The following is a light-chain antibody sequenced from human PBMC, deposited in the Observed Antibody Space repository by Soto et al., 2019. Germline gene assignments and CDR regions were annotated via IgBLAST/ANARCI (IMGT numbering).Light chain of an antibody. Sequence: EIVLTQSPATLSLSQGERASLSCRASQSVSSNYLAWFQQKPGQAPRLLISTASSRATGIPDRFSGSGSGTDFTLTITRLEPEDFAVYYCLQYGSSPHTFGQGTRLEIK. CDR1: QSVSSNY. CDR3: LQYGSSPHT. J-gene: IGKJ5*01. CDR2: TAS. V-gene: IGKV3-20*01.